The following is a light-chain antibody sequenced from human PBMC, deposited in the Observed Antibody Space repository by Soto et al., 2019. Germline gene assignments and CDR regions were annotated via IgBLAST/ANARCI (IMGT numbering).Light chain of an antibody. J-gene: IGKJ5*01. CDR3: QQRSNWPIT. V-gene: IGKV3D-20*02. CDR1: RTVDSTY. Sequence: EIVLTQSPGTLSLSPGERATISGMASRTVDSTYLAWYQQKPGQAPRLLIYAVSTRATGIPARFSGSGSGTDFTLTISSLEPEDFAVYYCQQRSNWPITFGQGTRLEI. CDR2: AVS.